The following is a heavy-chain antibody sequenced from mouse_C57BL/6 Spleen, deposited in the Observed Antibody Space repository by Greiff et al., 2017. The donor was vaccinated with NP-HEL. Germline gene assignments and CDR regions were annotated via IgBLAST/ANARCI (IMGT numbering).Heavy chain of an antibody. CDR1: GYTFTSYG. Sequence: LVESGAELARPGASVKLSCKASGYTFTSYGISWVKQRTGQGLEWIGEIYPRSGNTYYNEKFKGKATLTADKSSSTAYMELRSLTSEDSAVYFCARRAVITTVVGYFDVWGTGTTVTVSS. D-gene: IGHD1-1*01. CDR2: IYPRSGNT. J-gene: IGHJ1*03. CDR3: ARRAVITTVVGYFDV. V-gene: IGHV1-81*01.